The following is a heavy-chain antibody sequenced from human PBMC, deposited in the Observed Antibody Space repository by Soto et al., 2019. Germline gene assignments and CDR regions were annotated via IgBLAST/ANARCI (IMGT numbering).Heavy chain of an antibody. J-gene: IGHJ4*02. Sequence: PGGSXRLSCAASGFTFIVYGMHWVRQAPGKGLEWVAVISYDGSNKYYADSVKGRFTISRENSKNTLYMKMNSLRAEDTAVYYCAKDRYDSRGYTGYWGQGTLVTVSS. V-gene: IGHV3-30*18. CDR2: ISYDGSNK. D-gene: IGHD3-22*01. CDR1: GFTFIVYG. CDR3: AKDRYDSRGYTGY.